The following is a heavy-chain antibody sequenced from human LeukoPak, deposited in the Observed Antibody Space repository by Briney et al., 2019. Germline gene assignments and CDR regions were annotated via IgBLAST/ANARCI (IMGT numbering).Heavy chain of an antibody. CDR3: AREAPPYPDY. CDR2: FDPEDGET. D-gene: IGHD2-2*01. J-gene: IGHJ4*02. CDR1: GYTLSELS. V-gene: IGHV1-24*01. Sequence: GASVKVSCKVSGYTLSELSMHWVRQAPAKGLEWMGGFDPEDGETIYAQKFQGRVTMTEDSSRDIAYMELSRLRSDDTAVYYCAREAPPYPDYWGQGTLVTVSS.